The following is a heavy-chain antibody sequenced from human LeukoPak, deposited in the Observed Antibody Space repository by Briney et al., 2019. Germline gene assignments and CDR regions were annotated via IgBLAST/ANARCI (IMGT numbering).Heavy chain of an antibody. Sequence: GGSLRLSCAASGFTVSSNYMSWVCQAPGKRLEWVSVIYSGGSTYYADSVKGRFTISRDNSKNTLYLQMNSLRAEDTAVYYCARDREDGYNYYDYWGRGTLVTVSS. CDR2: IYSGGST. V-gene: IGHV3-53*01. D-gene: IGHD5-24*01. CDR3: ARDREDGYNYYDY. J-gene: IGHJ4*02. CDR1: GFTVSSNY.